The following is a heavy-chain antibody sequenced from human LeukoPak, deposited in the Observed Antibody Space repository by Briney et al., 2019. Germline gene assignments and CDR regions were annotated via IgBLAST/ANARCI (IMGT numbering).Heavy chain of an antibody. Sequence: GRSEGLSCAASGFTFSSYGMHWVRQAPGKGLEWVALTWYDGSNKSYGDSVKGRFTISRDNSKNTLYLQMSSLRAEDTAVYYCARDQSLLYFDYWGRGTL. CDR1: GFTFSSYG. J-gene: IGHJ4*02. CDR2: TWYDGSNK. V-gene: IGHV3-33*01. CDR3: ARDQSLLYFDY.